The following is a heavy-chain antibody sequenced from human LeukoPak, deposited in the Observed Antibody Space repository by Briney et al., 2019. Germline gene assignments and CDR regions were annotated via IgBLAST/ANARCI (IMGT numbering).Heavy chain of an antibody. V-gene: IGHV1-2*02. J-gene: IGHJ4*02. Sequence: ASVKVSCKASGYTFTGYYMRWVRQAPGQGLEWMGWINPNSGGTNYAQKFQGRVTMTRDTSISTAYMELSRLRSDDTAVYYCARDSRDSGSYYFDYWGQGTLVTVSS. D-gene: IGHD1-26*01. CDR3: ARDSRDSGSYYFDY. CDR2: INPNSGGT. CDR1: GYTFTGYY.